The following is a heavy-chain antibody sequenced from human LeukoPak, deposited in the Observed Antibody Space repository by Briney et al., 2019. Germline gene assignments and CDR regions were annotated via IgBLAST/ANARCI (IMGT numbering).Heavy chain of an antibody. V-gene: IGHV3-30*01. Sequence: GRSLRLSCAASGFTFSSYAMHWVRQAPGKGLEWVAVISYDGSNKYYADSVKGRFTISRDNSKNTLYLQMDSPRAEDTAVYYCARGGGSYYDNWFDPWGQGTLVTVSS. J-gene: IGHJ5*02. CDR3: ARGGGSYYDNWFDP. CDR1: GFTFSSYA. CDR2: ISYDGSNK. D-gene: IGHD1-26*01.